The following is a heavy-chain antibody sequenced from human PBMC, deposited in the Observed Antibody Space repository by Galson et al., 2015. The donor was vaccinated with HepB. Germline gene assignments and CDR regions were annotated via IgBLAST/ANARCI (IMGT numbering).Heavy chain of an antibody. V-gene: IGHV3-30*18. CDR3: AKDAYYDFWSGYSPIDY. J-gene: IGHJ4*02. D-gene: IGHD3-3*01. Sequence: SLRLSCAASGFTFSSYGMHWVRQAPGKGLEWVAVISYDGSNKYYADSVKGRFTISRDNSKNTLYLQMNSLRAEDTAVYYCAKDAYYDFWSGYSPIDYWGQGTLVTVSS. CDR2: ISYDGSNK. CDR1: GFTFSSYG.